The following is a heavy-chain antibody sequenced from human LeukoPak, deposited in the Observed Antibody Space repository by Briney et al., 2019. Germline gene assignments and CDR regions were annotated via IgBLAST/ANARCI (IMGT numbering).Heavy chain of an antibody. CDR2: ISGSGGST. CDR1: GFTFSSYA. CDR3: ASQDSKIVVVPAAINY. J-gene: IGHJ4*02. D-gene: IGHD2-2*01. V-gene: IGHV3-23*01. Sequence: GGSLRLSCAASGFTFSSYAMSWGRKAPGKGLEWVSAISGSGGSTYYADSVKGRFTISRDNSKNTLYLQMNSLRAEDTAVYYCASQDSKIVVVPAAINYWGQGTLVTVSS.